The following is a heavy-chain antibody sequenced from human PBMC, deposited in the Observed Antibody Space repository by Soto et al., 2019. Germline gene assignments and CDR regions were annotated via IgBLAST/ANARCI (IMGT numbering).Heavy chain of an antibody. CDR3: SRKCYGYSSYYYYFGMDV. V-gene: IGHV1-69*13. J-gene: IGHJ6*02. Sequence: SVKVSCKASGGTFSSYAISWVRQAPGQGLEWMGGIIPIFGTANYAQKFQGRVTITADESTSTAYMELSSLRSEDTAVYYCSRKCYGYSSYYYYFGMDVWGLGTTVTVSS. CDR1: GGTFSSYA. D-gene: IGHD5-18*01. CDR2: IIPIFGTA.